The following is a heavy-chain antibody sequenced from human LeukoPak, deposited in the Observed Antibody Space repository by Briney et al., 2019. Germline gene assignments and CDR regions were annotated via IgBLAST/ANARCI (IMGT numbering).Heavy chain of an antibody. Sequence: GGSLRLSXAASGFTFSGSAMHWVRQASGKGLEWVGRIRSKANSYATAYAASVKGRFTISRDDSKNTAYLQMNSLKTEDTAVYYCTRHKGGNNVYYYYMDVWGKGTTVTVSS. V-gene: IGHV3-73*01. CDR2: IRSKANSYAT. CDR3: TRHKGGNNVYYYYMDV. CDR1: GFTFSGSA. D-gene: IGHD4-23*01. J-gene: IGHJ6*03.